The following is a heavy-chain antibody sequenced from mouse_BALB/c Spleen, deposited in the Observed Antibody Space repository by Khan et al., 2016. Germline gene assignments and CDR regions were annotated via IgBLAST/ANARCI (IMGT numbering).Heavy chain of an antibody. CDR1: GFAFSSYW. CDR3: ARGTPFAN. V-gene: IGHV1-80*01. Sequence: QVQLKQSGAELVRPGSPVKISCKASGFAFSSYWMNWVKQRPGQGLEWIGQIYPGDGDTNYNGKFKGKATLTADKSSSTAYMQLSSLTSEDSAVYFCARGTPFANWGQGTLVTVSA. J-gene: IGHJ3*01. CDR2: IYPGDGDT. D-gene: IGHD2-14*01.